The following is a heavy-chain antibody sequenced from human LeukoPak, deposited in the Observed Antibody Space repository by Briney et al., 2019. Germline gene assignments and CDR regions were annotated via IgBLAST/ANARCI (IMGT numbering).Heavy chain of an antibody. V-gene: IGHV4-39*01. D-gene: IGHD5-24*01. CDR3: ARSHRDGYNYFDY. CDR2: IYYSGST. CDR1: GGSISSSSYY. J-gene: IGHJ4*02. Sequence: PSETLSLTCTVSGGSISSSSYYWGWIRQPPGKGLDWIGSIYYSGSTYYNPSLKSRVTISVDTSKNQFSLKLSSVTAADTAVYYCARSHRDGYNYFDYWGQGTLVTVSS.